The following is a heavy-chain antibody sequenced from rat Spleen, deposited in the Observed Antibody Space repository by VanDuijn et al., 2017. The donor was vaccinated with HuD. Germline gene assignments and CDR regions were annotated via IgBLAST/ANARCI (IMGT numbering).Heavy chain of an antibody. CDR2: INSAGST. J-gene: IGHJ2*01. CDR1: GYSITSNY. D-gene: IGHD1-1*01. Sequence: EVQLQESGPGLVKPSQSLSLTCSVTGYSITSNYWGWIRKFPGNKLEWMGYINSAGSTNYNPSLKSRISITIDTSKNQFFLQVNSVTTEDTATYYCARFPIYYYSALFDYWGQGVTVTVSS. CDR3: ARFPIYYYSALFDY. V-gene: IGHV3-3*01.